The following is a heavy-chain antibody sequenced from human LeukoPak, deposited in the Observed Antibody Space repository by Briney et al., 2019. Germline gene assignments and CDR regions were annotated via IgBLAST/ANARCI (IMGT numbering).Heavy chain of an antibody. CDR1: RFTFSSYV. CDR2: MWYDGSNK. D-gene: IGHD5-18*01. J-gene: IGHJ4*02. V-gene: IGHV3-33*01. CDR3: AREDTALVIAY. Sequence: GGSLRLSSAASRFTFSSYVMHSVPHAPGKRLEWVAIMWYDGSNKYYTDSVKGRFTISRDNSKNTLYLQMSSLRVEDTAVYYCAREDTALVIAYWGQGTLVTVSS.